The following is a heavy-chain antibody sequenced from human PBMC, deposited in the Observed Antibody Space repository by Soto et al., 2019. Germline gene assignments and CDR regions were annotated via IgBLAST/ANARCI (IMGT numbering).Heavy chain of an antibody. Sequence: GGSLRLSCAASGFTFSGSAMHWVRQASGKGLEWVGSIRSKANSYATAYAASVKGRFTISRDDSKNTAYLQMNSLKTEDTAVYYCTRHTPNSGSYGFYYWGQGTLDTVSS. D-gene: IGHD1-26*01. CDR2: IRSKANSYAT. J-gene: IGHJ4*02. V-gene: IGHV3-73*01. CDR1: GFTFSGSA. CDR3: TRHTPNSGSYGFYY.